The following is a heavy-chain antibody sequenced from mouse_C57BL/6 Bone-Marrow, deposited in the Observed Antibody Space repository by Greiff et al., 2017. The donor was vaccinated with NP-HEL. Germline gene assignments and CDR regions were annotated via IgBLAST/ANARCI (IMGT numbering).Heavy chain of an antibody. V-gene: IGHV1-76*01. CDR2: IYPGSGNT. D-gene: IGHD1-1*01. CDR1: GYTFTDYY. CDR3: ARDPPYYYGSSSDY. Sequence: QVQLQQSGAEPVRPGASVKLSCKASGYTFTDYYINWVKQRPGQGLEWIARIYPGSGNTYYNEKFKGKATLTAEKSSSTAYMQLSSLTSEDSAVYFCARDPPYYYGSSSDYWGQGTTLTVSS. J-gene: IGHJ2*01.